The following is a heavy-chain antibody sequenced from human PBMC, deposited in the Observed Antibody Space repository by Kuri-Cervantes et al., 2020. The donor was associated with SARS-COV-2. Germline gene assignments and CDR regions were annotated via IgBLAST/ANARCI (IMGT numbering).Heavy chain of an antibody. CDR3: ARVPFFAASRWYFDL. CDR2: IWYDGSNK. Sequence: GGSLRLSCAASGFTFSSCGMHWVRQAPGKGLEWVAVIWYDGSNKYYADSVKGRFTISRDNSKNTLYLQMNSLRAGDTAVYYCARVPFFAASRWYFDLWGRGTLVTVSS. CDR1: GFTFSSCG. V-gene: IGHV3-33*08. J-gene: IGHJ2*01. D-gene: IGHD2/OR15-2a*01.